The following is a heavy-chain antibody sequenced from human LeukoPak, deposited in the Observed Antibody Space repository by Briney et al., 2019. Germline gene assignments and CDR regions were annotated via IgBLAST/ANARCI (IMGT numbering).Heavy chain of an antibody. CDR3: ARGSAAGYAIDY. CDR2: INHSGST. V-gene: IGHV4-34*01. Sequence: SETLSLTCAVYGGSFSGYYWSWIRQPPGKGLEWIGEINHSGSTNYNPSLKSRVTISVGTSKNQFSLKLSSVTAADTAVYYCARGSAAGYAIDYWGQGTLVTVSS. J-gene: IGHJ4*02. D-gene: IGHD6-13*01. CDR1: GGSFSGYY.